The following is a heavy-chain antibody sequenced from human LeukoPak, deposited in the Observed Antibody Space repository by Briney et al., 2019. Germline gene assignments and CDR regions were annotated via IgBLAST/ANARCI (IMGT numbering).Heavy chain of an antibody. V-gene: IGHV6-1*01. J-gene: IGHJ3*01. D-gene: IGHD2/OR15-2a*01. CDR1: GDSVSSNSAA. CDR3: ARGILHTDAFGGFDV. Sequence: SQTLSLTCAISGDSVSSNSAAWNWIRQSPSRGLEWLGRTYYRSKWYNDYAVTVKSRITINPDTSKNQFSLHLNSVTPEDTAVYYCARGILHTDAFGGFDVWGQGTMVTVSS. CDR2: TYYRSKWYN.